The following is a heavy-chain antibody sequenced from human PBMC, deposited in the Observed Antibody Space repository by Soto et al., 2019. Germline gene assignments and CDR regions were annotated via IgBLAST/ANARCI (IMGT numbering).Heavy chain of an antibody. V-gene: IGHV4-34*01. Sequence: PSETLSLTCAVYGGSFSGYYWSWIRQPPGKGLEWIGEINHSGSTNYNPSLKSRVTISVDTSKNQFSLKLSSVTAADTAVYYCARAIAAAGIYLVGFDPWGQGTLVTVSS. J-gene: IGHJ5*02. CDR3: ARAIAAAGIYLVGFDP. CDR2: INHSGST. CDR1: GGSFSGYY. D-gene: IGHD6-13*01.